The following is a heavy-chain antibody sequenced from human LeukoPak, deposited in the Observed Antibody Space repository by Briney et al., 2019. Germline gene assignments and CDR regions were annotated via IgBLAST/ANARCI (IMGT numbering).Heavy chain of an antibody. J-gene: IGHJ6*03. CDR3: AASDDSWSGYFSSAPYYYYVDV. Sequence: GASVKVSCKGSGHTLTSLPMHWVRQPPGKGLEWMGSFDPHNDETIYAQNFQGRVTMTEDTSTNTAFMEPTSLRSEDTAVYYCAASDDSWSGYFSSAPYYYYVDVWGGGTTVTVSS. V-gene: IGHV1-24*01. CDR1: GHTLTSLP. CDR2: FDPHNDET. D-gene: IGHD3-3*01.